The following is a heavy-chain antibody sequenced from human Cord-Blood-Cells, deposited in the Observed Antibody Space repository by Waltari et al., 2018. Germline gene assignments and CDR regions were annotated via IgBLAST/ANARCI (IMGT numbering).Heavy chain of an antibody. J-gene: IGHJ3*02. CDR1: GGSFSGYY. V-gene: IGHV4-34*01. CDR2: INHHGST. Sequence: QVQLQQWGAGLLKPSETLSLTCAVYGGSFSGYYWSWIRQPPGKGLEWIGEINHHGSTNSNPSLKSRVTISVDTSKNQFSLKLSSVTAADTAVYYCARDIVGANDAFDIWGQGTMVTVSS. D-gene: IGHD1-26*01. CDR3: ARDIVGANDAFDI.